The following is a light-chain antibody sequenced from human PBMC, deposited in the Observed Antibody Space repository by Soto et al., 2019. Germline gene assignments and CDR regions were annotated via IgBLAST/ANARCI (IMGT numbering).Light chain of an antibody. CDR1: SSNIGAHYD. V-gene: IGLV1-40*01. Sequence: QSVLTQPPSGSGAPGQRVTTFCTGSSSNIGAHYDVHWYQQLPGTAPKLLIYGNSNRPSGVPDRFSGSKSGTSASLAITGLQAEEEADYYCHPYDNSLSVYVFGTGTKVTVL. J-gene: IGLJ1*01. CDR2: GNS. CDR3: HPYDNSLSVYV.